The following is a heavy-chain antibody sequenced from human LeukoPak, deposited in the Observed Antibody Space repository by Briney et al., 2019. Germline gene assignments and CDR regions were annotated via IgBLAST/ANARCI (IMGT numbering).Heavy chain of an antibody. CDR1: GFSFSNDW. CDR2: INQDESKK. CDR3: ARDHAYRTDY. J-gene: IGHJ4*02. D-gene: IGHD2-2*01. Sequence: TGGSLRLSCAASGFSFSNDWMCWVRQAPGKGLEWVANINQDESKKYYVDSVKGRFTTFRDNAKNSLYLQMSSLRAEDTAVCYCARDHAYRTDYWGQGTLVTVSS. V-gene: IGHV3-7*01.